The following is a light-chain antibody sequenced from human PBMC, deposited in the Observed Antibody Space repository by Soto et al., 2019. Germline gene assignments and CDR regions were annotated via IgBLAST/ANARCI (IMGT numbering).Light chain of an antibody. CDR2: KAS. CDR3: QQYDSYPLA. V-gene: IGKV1-5*03. Sequence: DIPMTQSPSTLSGSVGDRVTITCRASQSISNWLAWYQQKPGKAPKYLIYKASNLQSGVPSRFSGSGSGTEFTLTISSLQPDDFATYYCQQYDSYPLAFGGGTRVDIK. J-gene: IGKJ4*01. CDR1: QSISNW.